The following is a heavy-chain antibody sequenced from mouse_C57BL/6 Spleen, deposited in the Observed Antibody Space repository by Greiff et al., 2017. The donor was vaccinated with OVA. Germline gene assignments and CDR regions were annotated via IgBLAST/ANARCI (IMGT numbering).Heavy chain of an antibody. D-gene: IGHD1-1*01. Sequence: QVQLQQPGAELVMPGASVKLSCKASGYAFSSSWMNWVKQRPGKGLEWIGRIYPGDGDTNYNGKFKGKATLTADKSSSTAYMQLSSLTSEDSAVYFCARNYYGSSYGYFDVWGTGTTVTVSS. V-gene: IGHV1-82*01. CDR2: IYPGDGDT. CDR3: ARNYYGSSYGYFDV. CDR1: GYAFSSSW. J-gene: IGHJ1*03.